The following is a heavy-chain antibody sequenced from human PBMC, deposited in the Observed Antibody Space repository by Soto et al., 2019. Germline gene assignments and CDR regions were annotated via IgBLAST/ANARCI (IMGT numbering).Heavy chain of an antibody. CDR2: ISAYNANA. J-gene: IGHJ4*02. CDR1: GYTFRNFG. V-gene: IGHV1-18*01. Sequence: VASVKVSCKASGYTFRNFGISWVRQAPGQGLEWMGWISAYNANANYAQKFQGRLTMTADTSTSTAYMELRSLRSDDTAVSYCARGFCSGGSCYRVIPFDYWAQGTLVTVSS. CDR3: ARGFCSGGSCYRVIPFDY. D-gene: IGHD2-15*01.